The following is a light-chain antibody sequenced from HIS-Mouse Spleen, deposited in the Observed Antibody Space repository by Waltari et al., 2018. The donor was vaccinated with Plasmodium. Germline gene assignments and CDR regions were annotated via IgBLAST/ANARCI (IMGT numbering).Light chain of an antibody. CDR3: QQSYSTWT. CDR1: QSISNY. J-gene: IGKJ1*01. V-gene: IGKV1-39*01. Sequence: DIQMTQSPSSLSASVGDRVTITCRASQSISNYLNWYQQKPGKAPKFLIYAASTLQSGVPSRFSGSGSETDFTLTISSLQPEDFATYDCQQSYSTWTFGQGTKVEIK. CDR2: AAS.